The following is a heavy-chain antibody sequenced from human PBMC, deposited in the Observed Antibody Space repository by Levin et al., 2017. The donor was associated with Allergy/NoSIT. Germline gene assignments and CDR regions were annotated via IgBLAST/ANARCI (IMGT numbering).Heavy chain of an antibody. CDR1: GGSISSYY. D-gene: IGHD3-22*01. CDR2: IYTSGST. V-gene: IGHV4-4*07. CDR3: ARDGSGYYYGDAFDI. Sequence: GSLRLSCTVSGGSISSYYWSWIRQPAGKGLEWIGRIYTSGSTNYNPSLKSRVTMSVDTSKNQFSLKLSSVTAADTAVYYCARDGSGYYYGDAFDIWGQGTMVTVSS. J-gene: IGHJ3*02.